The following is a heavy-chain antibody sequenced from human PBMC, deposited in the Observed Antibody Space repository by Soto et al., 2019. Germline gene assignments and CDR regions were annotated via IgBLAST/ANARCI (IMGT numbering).Heavy chain of an antibody. J-gene: IGHJ4*02. CDR1: GFTFSSFS. CDR2: ISGLGGSI. CDR3: SKSNGDTWERYFFVF. V-gene: IGHV3-23*01. Sequence: EVQLLESGGGLVQPGGSLRLSCAASGFTFSSFSLSWVRQAPGKGLEWVSGISGLGGSIYYADSVKGRFTISRDNSKNTLYLQMNSLRAEDTAVYYCSKSNGDTWERYFFVFWGQGTLVTVSS. D-gene: IGHD1-26*01.